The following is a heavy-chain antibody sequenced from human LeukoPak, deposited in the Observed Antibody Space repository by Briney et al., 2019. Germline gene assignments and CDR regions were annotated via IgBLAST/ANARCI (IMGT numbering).Heavy chain of an antibody. Sequence: ASVKVSCKASGYTFTSYYMHWVRQAPGQGLEWMGIINPSGGSTSYAQKFQGRVTMTRDTSTSTVYMELSSLRSEDTAVYYCARDIGAATYYYDSSGLDAFDIWGQGTMVTVSS. CDR3: ARDIGAATYYYDSSGLDAFDI. V-gene: IGHV1-46*01. CDR2: INPSGGST. D-gene: IGHD3-22*01. J-gene: IGHJ3*02. CDR1: GYTFTSYY.